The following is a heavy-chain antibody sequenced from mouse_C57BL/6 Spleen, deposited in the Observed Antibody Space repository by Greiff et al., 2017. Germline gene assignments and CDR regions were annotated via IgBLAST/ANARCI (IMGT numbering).Heavy chain of an antibody. CDR3: VRRGDYYDYDGFAY. D-gene: IGHD2-4*01. CDR1: GFSFNTYA. V-gene: IGHV10-1*01. Sequence: EVQLVESGGGLVQPKGSLKLSCAASGFSFNTYALNWVRQAPGKGLEWVARIRSKCNNYATYYADSVKDRFTISRDDSESMLYLQRNNLKTEDTAMYYCVRRGDYYDYDGFAYWGQGTLGTVAA. J-gene: IGHJ3*01. CDR2: IRSKCNNYAT.